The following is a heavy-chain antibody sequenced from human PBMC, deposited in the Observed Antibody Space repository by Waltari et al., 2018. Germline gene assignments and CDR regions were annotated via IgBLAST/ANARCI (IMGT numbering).Heavy chain of an antibody. V-gene: IGHV6-1*01. Sequence: VQLQQQGPGLVKPSQHLALTFALSGASASCTIAAWNWLWLSPSRGLEWLGRTDYTAKGYDDYAVSVKSRMTIIPDTSKSQFSVQLNAVSSEGTAVYACARAYHNGVGGDYWGQGTLVTVSS. D-gene: IGHD2-8*01. CDR2: TDYTAKGYD. CDR1: GASASCTIAA. J-gene: IGHJ4*02. CDR3: ARAYHNGVGGDY.